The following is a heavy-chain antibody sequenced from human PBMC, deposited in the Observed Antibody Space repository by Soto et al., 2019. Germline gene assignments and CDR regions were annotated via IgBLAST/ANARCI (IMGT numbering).Heavy chain of an antibody. CDR2: MNPNSGNK. D-gene: IGHD3-3*01. V-gene: IGHV1-8*01. CDR3: ARLSSGYYDFWSGYYLFYYGMDV. J-gene: IGHJ6*02. Sequence: QVQLVQSGAEVKKPGASVKVSCKASGYTFTSYDINWVRQATGQGLEWMGWMNPNSGNKGYAQKFEGRVTMTRHTSISPAYMELSSVRSEDTAVYYCARLSSGYYDFWSGYYLFYYGMDVWGQGTTVTVSS. CDR1: GYTFTSYD.